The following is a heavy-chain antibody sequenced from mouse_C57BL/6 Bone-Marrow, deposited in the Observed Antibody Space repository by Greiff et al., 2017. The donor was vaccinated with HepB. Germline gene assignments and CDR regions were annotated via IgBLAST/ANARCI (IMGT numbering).Heavy chain of an antibody. V-gene: IGHV1-59*01. CDR3: AREELLVWLRTPYYYAMDY. Sequence: QVQLQQPGAELVRPGTSVKLSCKASGYTFTSYWMHWVKQRPGQGLEWIGVIDPSDSYTNYNQKFKGKATLTVDTSSSTAYMQLSSLTSEDSAVYYCAREELLVWLRTPYYYAMDYWGQGTSVTVSS. CDR2: IDPSDSYT. D-gene: IGHD2-2*01. J-gene: IGHJ4*01. CDR1: GYTFTSYW.